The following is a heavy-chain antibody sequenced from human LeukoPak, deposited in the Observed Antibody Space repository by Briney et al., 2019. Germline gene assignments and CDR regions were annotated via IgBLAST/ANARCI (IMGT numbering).Heavy chain of an antibody. CDR1: GFTFSSYA. CDR3: AKVLSGYYYYMDV. CDR2: IGGSGAST. Sequence: GGSLRLSCAASGFTFSSYAMSWVRQAPGKGLEWVSDIGGSGASTFYADSVQGRFTISRDNSKNTLYLQMNSLRAEDTAVYYCAKVLSGYYYYMDVWGKGTTVTVSS. D-gene: IGHD5/OR15-5a*01. V-gene: IGHV3-23*01. J-gene: IGHJ6*03.